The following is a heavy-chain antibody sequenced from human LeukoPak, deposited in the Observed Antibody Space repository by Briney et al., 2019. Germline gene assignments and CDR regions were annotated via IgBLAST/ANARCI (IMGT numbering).Heavy chain of an antibody. CDR2: ISSSSSYI. V-gene: IGHV3-21*01. D-gene: IGHD3-22*01. Sequence: GGSLRLSSLASGFTYNSYIMNWVRPAPGKGLECVSSISSSSSYIYHADSVKGRFTISRDNAKNSLYLQMNSLRAEDTAVYYCAGSNYYDSSYWGQGTLVTVSS. J-gene: IGHJ4*02. CDR3: AGSNYYDSSY. CDR1: GFTYNSYI.